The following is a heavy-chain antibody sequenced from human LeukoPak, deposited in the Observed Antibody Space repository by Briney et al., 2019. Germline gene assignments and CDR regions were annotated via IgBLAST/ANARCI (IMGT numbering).Heavy chain of an antibody. CDR1: GGSISSSNW. J-gene: IGHJ6*02. Sequence: SETLSLTCAVSGGSISSSNWWSWVRQPPGKGLEWIGEIHHSGSTNYNPSLKSRVTISVDKSKNQFSLKLSSVTAADTAVYYCAREQNLAAGSPSPAYYGMDVWGQGTTVTVSS. V-gene: IGHV4-4*02. D-gene: IGHD6-25*01. CDR2: IHHSGST. CDR3: AREQNLAAGSPSPAYYGMDV.